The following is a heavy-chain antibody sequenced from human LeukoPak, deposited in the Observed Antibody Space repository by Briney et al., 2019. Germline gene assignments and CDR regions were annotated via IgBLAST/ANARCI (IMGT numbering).Heavy chain of an antibody. V-gene: IGHV4-39*07. CDR1: GGSISSSSYY. Sequence: SETLSLTCTVSGGSISSSSYYWGWIRQPPGKGLEWIGEINHSGSTNYNPSLKSRVTISVDTSKNQFSLKLSSVTAADTAVYYCARGSQWLVLGYWGQGTLVTVSS. CDR2: INHSGST. J-gene: IGHJ4*02. D-gene: IGHD6-19*01. CDR3: ARGSQWLVLGY.